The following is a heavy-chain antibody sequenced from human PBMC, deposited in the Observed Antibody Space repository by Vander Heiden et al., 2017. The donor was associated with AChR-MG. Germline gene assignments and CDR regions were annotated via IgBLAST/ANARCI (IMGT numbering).Heavy chain of an antibody. Sequence: EVQLVESGGGLVQPGRSLRLSCAASGFTFDDYAMHWGRKGPGKGLEWVSGISGMCASRGYADSGKGRFPISRDNAKNSLYLQMNRLRAEDAALYYCAKDMRGGGRGVPAANWFDPWGQGTLVTVSS. CDR3: AKDMRGGGRGVPAANWFDP. D-gene: IGHD2-2*01. V-gene: IGHV3-9*01. J-gene: IGHJ5*02. CDR2: ISGMCASR. CDR1: GFTFDDYA.